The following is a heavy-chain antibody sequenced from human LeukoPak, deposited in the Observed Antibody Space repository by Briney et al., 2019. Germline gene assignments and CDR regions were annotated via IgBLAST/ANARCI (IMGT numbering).Heavy chain of an antibody. V-gene: IGHV3-9*01. J-gene: IGHJ4*02. CDR2: ISWNSGSI. CDR1: GFTFDDYA. D-gene: IGHD3-10*01. Sequence: GGSLRLSCAASGFTFDDYAMHWVRHAPGKGLEWVSGISWNSGSIGYADSVKGRFTISRDNAKNSLYLQMNSLRAEDTALYYCAKVAMVRGVTPMDYWGQGTLVTVSS. CDR3: AKVAMVRGVTPMDY.